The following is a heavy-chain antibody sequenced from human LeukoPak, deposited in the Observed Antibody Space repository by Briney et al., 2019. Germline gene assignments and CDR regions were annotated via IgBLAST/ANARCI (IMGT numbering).Heavy chain of an antibody. CDR3: ASRAVAVAGKVNWFDP. Sequence: PSETLSLTCTVSGGSISSYYWSWIRQPPGKGLEWIGYIYYSGSTNYNPSLKSRVTISVDTSKNQCSLKLSSVTAADTAVYYCASRAVAVAGKVNWFDPWGQGTLVTVSS. V-gene: IGHV4-59*08. D-gene: IGHD6-19*01. CDR2: IYYSGST. CDR1: GGSISSYY. J-gene: IGHJ5*02.